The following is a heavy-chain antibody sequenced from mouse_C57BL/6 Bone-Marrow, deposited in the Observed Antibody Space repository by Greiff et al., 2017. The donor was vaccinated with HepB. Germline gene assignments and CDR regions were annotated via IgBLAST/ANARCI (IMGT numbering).Heavy chain of an antibody. CDR2: IYPRSGNT. D-gene: IGHD1-1*01. V-gene: IGHV1-81*01. J-gene: IGHJ3*01. CDR1: GYTFTSYG. Sequence: VQLKESGAELARPGASVKLSCKASGYTFTSYGISWVKQRTGQGLEWIGEIYPRSGNTYYNEKFKGKAILTADKSSSTAYMELRSLTSEDSAVYYCTRDGGSSSFAYWGQGTLVTVSA. CDR3: TRDGGSSSFAY.